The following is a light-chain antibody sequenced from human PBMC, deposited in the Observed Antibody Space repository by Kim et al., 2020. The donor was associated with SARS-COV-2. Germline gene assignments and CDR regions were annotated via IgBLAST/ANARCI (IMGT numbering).Light chain of an antibody. J-gene: IGLJ3*02. CDR1: SGHTNYA. V-gene: IGLV4-69*01. CDR3: QTWDTGIRV. Sequence: QLVLTQSPSASASLGASVKLTCILSSGHTNYAIAWHQQQPEKGPRFLMNLNSDGSHRKGDGIPDRFSGSSSGAERYLTISSLQSEDEADYYCQTWDTGIRVFGGGTKLTVL. CDR2: LNSDGSH.